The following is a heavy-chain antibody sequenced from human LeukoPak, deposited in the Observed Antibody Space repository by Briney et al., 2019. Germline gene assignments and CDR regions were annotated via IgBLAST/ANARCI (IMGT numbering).Heavy chain of an antibody. V-gene: IGHV1-69*01. J-gene: IGHJ3*02. CDR2: IIPIFGTA. D-gene: IGHD4-17*01. CDR1: GGTFSSYA. Sequence: GASVKVSCKASGGTFSSYAISWVRQAPGQGLEWMGGIIPIFGTANYAQKFQGRVTITADESTGTAYMELSSLRSEDTAVYYCARGGGDYVRNAFDIWGQGTMVTVSS. CDR3: ARGGGDYVRNAFDI.